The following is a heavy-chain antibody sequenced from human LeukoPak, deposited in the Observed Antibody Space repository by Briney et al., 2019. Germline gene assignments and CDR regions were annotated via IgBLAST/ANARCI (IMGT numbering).Heavy chain of an antibody. Sequence: GGSLRLSCAASGFTFSAYAMTWVRQAPGKGLEWVSAVGVSGTDTYYAGSVKGRFTISRDNSKNTLNLQMNSLRAEDTALYYCAKNGGATYGTGHFDYWGQGTLVTVSS. V-gene: IGHV3-23*01. CDR3: AKNGGATYGTGHFDY. CDR2: VGVSGTDT. J-gene: IGHJ4*02. CDR1: GFTFSAYA. D-gene: IGHD4-23*01.